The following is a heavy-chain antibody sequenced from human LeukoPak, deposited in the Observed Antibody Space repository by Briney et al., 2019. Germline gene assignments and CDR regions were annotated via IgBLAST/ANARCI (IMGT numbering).Heavy chain of an antibody. CDR1: VGPISRSSYY. CDR2: NYYSGST. Sequence: PSETLSLTCTVSVGPISRSSYYWGSIRQPPGKGLERIGSNYYSGSTYYNPSLKIRVTISVVTSKNQFSLKLSSVTAADTAVYYCARSRGYSYGLFDYWGQGTLVTVSS. D-gene: IGHD5-18*01. CDR3: ARSRGYSYGLFDY. J-gene: IGHJ4*02. V-gene: IGHV4-39*07.